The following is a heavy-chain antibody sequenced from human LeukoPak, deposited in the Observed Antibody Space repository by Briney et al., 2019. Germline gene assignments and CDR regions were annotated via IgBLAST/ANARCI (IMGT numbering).Heavy chain of an antibody. CDR2: IVVGSGNT. CDR1: GFTFTSSA. Sequence: SVKVSCKASGFTFTSSAMQWVRQARGQRLEWIGWIVVGSGNTNYAQKFQGRVTMTEDTSTDTAYMELSSLRSEDTAVYYCATLQFTSWFDPWGQGTLVTVSS. J-gene: IGHJ5*02. V-gene: IGHV1-58*02. CDR3: ATLQFTSWFDP.